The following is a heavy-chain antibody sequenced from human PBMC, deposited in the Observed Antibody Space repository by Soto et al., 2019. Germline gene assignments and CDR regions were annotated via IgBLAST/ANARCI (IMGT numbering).Heavy chain of an antibody. CDR2: IYYSGST. CDR1: GGSISSYY. V-gene: IGHV4-59*01. CDR3: ARAPGEYYDSSGYCYGMDV. Sequence: SETLSLTCTVSGGSISSYYWSWIRQPPGKGLEWIGYIYYSGSTNYNPSLKSRVTISVDTSKNQFSLKLSSVTAADTAVYYCARAPGEYYDSSGYCYGMDVWGQGTTVTVSS. D-gene: IGHD3-22*01. J-gene: IGHJ6*02.